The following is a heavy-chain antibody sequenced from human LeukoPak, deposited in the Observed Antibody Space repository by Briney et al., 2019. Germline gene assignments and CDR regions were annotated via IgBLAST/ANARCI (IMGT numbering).Heavy chain of an antibody. CDR2: ISYDGSNK. V-gene: IGHV3-30*03. J-gene: IGHJ5*02. Sequence: GGSLRLSCAASGFTFSSYGMHWVRQAPGKGLEWVAVISYDGSNKYYADSVKGRFTISRDNSKNTLYLQMNSLRAEDTAVYYCARGLVVITPNWFDPWGQGTLVTVSS. D-gene: IGHD3-22*01. CDR1: GFTFSSYG. CDR3: ARGLVVITPNWFDP.